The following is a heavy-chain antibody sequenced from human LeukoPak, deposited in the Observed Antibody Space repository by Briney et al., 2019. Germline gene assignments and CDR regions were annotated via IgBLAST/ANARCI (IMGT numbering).Heavy chain of an antibody. Sequence: ASVKVSCKASGYTFTGYYMHWVRQAPGQGLEWMRWINPNSGGTNYAQKFQGRVTMTRDTSISTAYMELSRLRSDDTAVYYCARDLFAGDIVVVPAATSWFDPWGRGTLVTVSS. CDR2: INPNSGGT. J-gene: IGHJ5*02. CDR1: GYTFTGYY. V-gene: IGHV1-2*02. CDR3: ARDLFAGDIVVVPAATSWFDP. D-gene: IGHD2-2*01.